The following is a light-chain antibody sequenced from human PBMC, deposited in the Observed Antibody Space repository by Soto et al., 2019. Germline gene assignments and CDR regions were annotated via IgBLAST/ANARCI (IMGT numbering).Light chain of an antibody. J-gene: IGKJ4*01. V-gene: IGKV3-15*01. Sequence: EIVMTQSPATLSVSPGERATHSCRASQSVSSNLAWYQQKPGQAPRLLIYGACTRATGIQARFSGSGSGTEFTLTISSLQSEDFEVYYCQQYNNWPLTFGGGTKVEIK. CDR1: QSVSSN. CDR3: QQYNNWPLT. CDR2: GAC.